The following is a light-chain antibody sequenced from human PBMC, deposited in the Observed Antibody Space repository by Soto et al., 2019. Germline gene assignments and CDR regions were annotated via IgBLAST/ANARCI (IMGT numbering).Light chain of an antibody. CDR1: QGVTTY. CDR3: QQYSNWPFS. V-gene: IGKV3-15*01. Sequence: PATLFASRGGRATLSCRAGQGVTTYFAWYQLRRGQPPRLLIYDISTRATGVPARFSGCGSGTEFTLTISGLESEDFALYFCQQYSNWPFSFGQGTRLEI. CDR2: DIS. J-gene: IGKJ5*01.